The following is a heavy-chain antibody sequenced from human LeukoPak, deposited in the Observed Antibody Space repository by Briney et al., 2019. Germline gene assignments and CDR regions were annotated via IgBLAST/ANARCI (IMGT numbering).Heavy chain of an antibody. J-gene: IGHJ6*02. D-gene: IGHD3-10*01. V-gene: IGHV4-4*07. CDR1: GGSISSYY. CDR3: AREGPPTGLWFGEFSPIFDYYYYGMDV. CDR2: IYTSGST. Sequence: PSETLSLTCTVSGGSISSYYWSWIRQPAGKGLEWIGRIYTSGSTNYNPSLKSRVTMSVDTSKNQFSLKLSSVTAADTAVYYCAREGPPTGLWFGEFSPIFDYYYYGMDVWGQGTTVTVSS.